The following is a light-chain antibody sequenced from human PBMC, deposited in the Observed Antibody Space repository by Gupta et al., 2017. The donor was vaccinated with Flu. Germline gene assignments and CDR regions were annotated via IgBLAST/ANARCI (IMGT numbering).Light chain of an antibody. CDR1: QVINNF. J-gene: IGKJ2*01. CDR3: QKYNAAPYT. Sequence: DIQMTQSPSSLSASVGDRVTITCRASQVINNFLAWYQQKPGRVPKLLVYAASTLQPGVPSRFSGSGSGTHFTLTISSLQPEDVATYYCQKYNAAPYTFGQGTKLEIK. CDR2: AAS. V-gene: IGKV1-27*01.